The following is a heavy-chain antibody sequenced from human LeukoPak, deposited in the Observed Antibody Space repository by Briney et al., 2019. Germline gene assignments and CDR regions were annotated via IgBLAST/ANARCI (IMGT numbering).Heavy chain of an antibody. D-gene: IGHD3-9*01. CDR1: GGTFSSYA. V-gene: IGHV1-69*04. CDR3: ARDLAHYDILTGSGEDFDY. J-gene: IGHJ4*02. Sequence: ASVKVSCKASGGTFSSYAISWVRQAPGQGLEWMGRIIPILGIANYAQKFQGRVTITADKSTCTAYMELGSLRSEDTAVYYCARDLAHYDILTGSGEDFDYWGQGTLVTVSS. CDR2: IIPILGIA.